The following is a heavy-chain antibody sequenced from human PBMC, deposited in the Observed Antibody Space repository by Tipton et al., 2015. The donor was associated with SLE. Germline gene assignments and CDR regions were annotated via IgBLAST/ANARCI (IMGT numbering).Heavy chain of an antibody. CDR3: ARHILASWNAFDI. Sequence: TLSLTCTVSGGSISSGSHYWSWIRQSAGKGLEWIGRVYSSGSTNYNPSLKSRVTISIDTSNNQFSLKLTSVTAADTAVYYCARHILASWNAFDIWGQGTMVSVSS. CDR1: GGSISSGSHY. V-gene: IGHV4-61*02. CDR2: VYSSGST. J-gene: IGHJ3*02.